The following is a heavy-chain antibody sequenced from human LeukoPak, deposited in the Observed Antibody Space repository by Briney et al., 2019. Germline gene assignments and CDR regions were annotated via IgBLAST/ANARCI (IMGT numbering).Heavy chain of an antibody. CDR1: GFTFSSYA. J-gene: IGHJ4*02. CDR3: AADSTADY. D-gene: IGHD2-2*01. Sequence: GGSLRLSCAASGFTFSSYAMSWVRQPPGKGLEWVSSISGSGGSTYDADSVKGRFTISRDNSKNTLDLQMNSLRADDTAVYYCAADSTADYWGQGTLVTVSS. CDR2: ISGSGGST. V-gene: IGHV3-23*01.